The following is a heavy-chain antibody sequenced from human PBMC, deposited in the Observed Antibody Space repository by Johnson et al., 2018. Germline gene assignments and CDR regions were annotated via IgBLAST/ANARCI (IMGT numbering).Heavy chain of an antibody. CDR3: ATQYDHIFWR. J-gene: IGHJ4*02. CDR1: GGSISSPSYY. Sequence: QVRLQESGPGLEKPSETLFLTCPVSGGSISSPSYYWGLIRQPPGKGLEWIGTAHHTGITYYNPFLKSRLTLSVDTSKNQFSLRLTSVTAADTAMYYCATQYDHIFWRWGQGTLVTVSS. V-gene: IGHV4-39*01. CDR2: AHHTGIT. D-gene: IGHD3-16*01.